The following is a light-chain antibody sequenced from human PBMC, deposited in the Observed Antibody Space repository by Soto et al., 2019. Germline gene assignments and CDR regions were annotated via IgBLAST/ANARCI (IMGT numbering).Light chain of an antibody. CDR1: SSDVGSSNL. CDR2: EGT. J-gene: IGLJ1*01. V-gene: IGLV2-23*01. CDR3: CSFARGSTSYV. Sequence: QSVLTQPASVSGSPGQSIAISCTGTSSDVGSSNLLSWYQHHPGKAPKLIIYEGTRRPSGVSGRFSGSMSGNTASLTISGLQPEDEAEYYCCSFARGSTSYVFGTGTKVTVL.